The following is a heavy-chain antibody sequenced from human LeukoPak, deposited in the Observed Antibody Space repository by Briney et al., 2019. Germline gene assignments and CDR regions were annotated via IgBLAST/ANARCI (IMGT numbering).Heavy chain of an antibody. D-gene: IGHD4-17*01. V-gene: IGHV3-48*02. CDR2: IGSRGRTI. J-gene: IGHJ4*02. CDR3: ARDTVNPSGYLDY. CDR1: GFTFSSYW. Sequence: GGSLRLSCEASGFTFSSYWMNWVRQAPGKGLEWVSYIGSRGRTIYYADSVKGRLSISRDNAKNSLFLQMNSLRDEDTAVYYCARDTVNPSGYLDYWGQGTLVTVSS.